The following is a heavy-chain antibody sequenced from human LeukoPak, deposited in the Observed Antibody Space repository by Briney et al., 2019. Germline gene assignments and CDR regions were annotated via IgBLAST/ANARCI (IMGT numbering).Heavy chain of an antibody. J-gene: IGHJ6*03. Sequence: GGSLRLSCAASGFTFSSYAMSWVRQAPGKGLEWVSAISGSGFTIHYADSVKGRFTISRDNAKNSLYLQMNSLRAEDTAVYYCARGVPKTSYYYYYMDVWGKGTTVTVSS. CDR1: GFTFSSYA. D-gene: IGHD4-11*01. CDR3: ARGVPKTSYYYYYMDV. V-gene: IGHV3-23*01. CDR2: ISGSGFTI.